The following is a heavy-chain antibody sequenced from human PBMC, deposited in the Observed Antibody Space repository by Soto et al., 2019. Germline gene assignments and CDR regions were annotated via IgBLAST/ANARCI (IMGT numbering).Heavy chain of an antibody. D-gene: IGHD3-3*01. Sequence: SETLSLTCTVSGGSISSSSYYWGWIRQPPGKGLEWIGSIYYSGSTYYNPSLKSRVTISVDTSKNQFSLKLSSVTAADTAVYYCARATIFGVVIPPNWFDPWGQGTLVTVSS. CDR1: GGSISSSSYY. CDR2: IYYSGST. CDR3: ARATIFGVVIPPNWFDP. V-gene: IGHV4-39*01. J-gene: IGHJ5*02.